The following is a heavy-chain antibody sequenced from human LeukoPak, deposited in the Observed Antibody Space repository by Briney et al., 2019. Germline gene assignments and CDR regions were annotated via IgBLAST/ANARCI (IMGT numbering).Heavy chain of an antibody. J-gene: IGHJ4*02. D-gene: IGHD3-10*01. CDR3: ASALQLLPTY. CDR2: IIPILGIA. V-gene: IGHV1-69*02. CDR1: GGTFSSYT. Sequence: SVKVSCKASGGTFSSYTISWVRQAPGQGLEWMGRIIPILGIANYAQKFQGRVTITADESTSTAYMELSSLRSEDTAVYYCASALQLLPTYWGQGTLVTVSS.